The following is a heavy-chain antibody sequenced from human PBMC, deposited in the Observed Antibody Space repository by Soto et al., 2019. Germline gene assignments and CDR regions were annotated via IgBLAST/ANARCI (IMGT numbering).Heavy chain of an antibody. D-gene: IGHD1-26*01. V-gene: IGHV5-51*01. CDR2: IYPGDSDT. J-gene: IGHJ3*02. CDR3: ARLRTHSGSYSRAFDI. Sequence: GESLKISCKGSGYSFTSYWIGWVRQMPGKGLEWMGIIYPGDSDTRYSPSFQGQVTISADKSISTAYLQWSSLKASDTAMYYCARLRTHSGSYSRAFDIWGQGTMVTVSS. CDR1: GYSFTSYW.